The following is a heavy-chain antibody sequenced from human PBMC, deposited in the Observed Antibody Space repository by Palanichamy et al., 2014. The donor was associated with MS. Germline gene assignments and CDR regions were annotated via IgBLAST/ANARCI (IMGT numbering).Heavy chain of an antibody. CDR1: GFTFSSYA. J-gene: IGHJ4*02. CDR3: AKEDGGHSQTDY. V-gene: IGHV3-30*18. D-gene: IGHD4-23*01. CDR2: ISHDGSNK. Sequence: QVQLVESGGDVVQPGRSLRLPCAASGFTFSSYAMHWVRQAPGKGLEWVAVISHDGSNKYYVDSVKGRFTISRDNSKNTLCLQMDSLRAEDTAAYYCAKEDGGHSQTDYWGQGTLVTVSS.